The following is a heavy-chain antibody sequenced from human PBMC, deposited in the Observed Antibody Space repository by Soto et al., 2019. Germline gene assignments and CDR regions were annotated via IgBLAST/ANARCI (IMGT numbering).Heavy chain of an antibody. J-gene: IGHJ3*02. D-gene: IGHD3-22*01. Sequence: EASVKVSCKASGGTFSSYAISWVRQAPGQGLEWMGGIIPIFGTANYAQKFQGRVTITADESTSTAYMELSSLRSEDTAVYYCARDRVEASIVVVHHDAFDIWGQGTMVTVSS. V-gene: IGHV1-69*13. CDR3: ARDRVEASIVVVHHDAFDI. CDR1: GGTFSSYA. CDR2: IIPIFGTA.